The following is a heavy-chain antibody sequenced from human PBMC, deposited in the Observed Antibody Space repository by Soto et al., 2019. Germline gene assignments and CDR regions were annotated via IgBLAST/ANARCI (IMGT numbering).Heavy chain of an antibody. Sequence: QVQLVESGGGVVQPGRTLRLSCVATGFTVTTCGMQWVRQAPGKGLEWVARLTHDGITDFYADSVKGRFTISSDTSKNTLYLQMNSLRPEVTAVYYCESISDYWGQGTLVTVSS. CDR3: ESISDY. CDR1: GFTVTTCG. D-gene: IGHD3-3*02. CDR2: LTHDGITD. J-gene: IGHJ4*02. V-gene: IGHV3-30*05.